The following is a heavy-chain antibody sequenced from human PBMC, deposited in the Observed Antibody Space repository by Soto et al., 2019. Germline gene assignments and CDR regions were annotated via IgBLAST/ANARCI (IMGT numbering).Heavy chain of an antibody. J-gene: IGHJ6*03. CDR2: INAGNGNT. D-gene: IGHD2-2*01. Sequence: ASVKVSCKXXGYTFTSYAMHWVRQAPGQRLEWMGWINAGNGNTKYSQKFQGRVTITRDTSASTAYMELSSLRSEDTAVYYCARDWDIVVVPAAPQYYYYYYMDVWGKGTTVTVSS. CDR1: GYTFTSYA. CDR3: ARDWDIVVVPAAPQYYYYYYMDV. V-gene: IGHV1-3*01.